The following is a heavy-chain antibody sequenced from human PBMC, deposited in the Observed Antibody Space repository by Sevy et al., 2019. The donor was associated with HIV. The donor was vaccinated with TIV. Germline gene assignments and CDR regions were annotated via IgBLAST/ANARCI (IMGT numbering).Heavy chain of an antibody. V-gene: IGHV3-30-3*01. CDR2: ISYDGSNK. D-gene: IGHD3-3*01. Sequence: GGSLRLSCAASGFTFSSYAMHWVRQAPGKGLEWVAVISYDGSNKYYADSVKGRFTISRDNSKNTLYLQMNSLRAEDTAVYYCARPPHYDFRSGPGKAHYYYYGMDVWGQGTTVTVSS. CDR3: ARPPHYDFRSGPGKAHYYYYGMDV. CDR1: GFTFSSYA. J-gene: IGHJ6*02.